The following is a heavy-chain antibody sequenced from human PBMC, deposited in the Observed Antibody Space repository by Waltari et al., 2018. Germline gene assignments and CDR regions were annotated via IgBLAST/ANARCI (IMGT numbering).Heavy chain of an antibody. J-gene: IGHJ4*02. Sequence: EVHLVQSGGGLVQPGRSLRLSCTSSGFTFVAYAMAGYRQAAGKGLEWVGFMRTKVYGAPKEYAASVDGRFTISRDDSKGIAYLHLNGLKTEDTGVYYCARVLESRGFNFDSWGQGTLVTVSS. CDR2: MRTKVYGAPK. CDR1: GFTFVAYA. V-gene: IGHV3-49*03. D-gene: IGHD3-3*01. CDR3: ARVLESRGFNFDS.